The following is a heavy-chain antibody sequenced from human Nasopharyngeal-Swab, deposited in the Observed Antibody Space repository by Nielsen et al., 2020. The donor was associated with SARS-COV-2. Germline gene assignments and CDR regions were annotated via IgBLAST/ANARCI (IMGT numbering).Heavy chain of an antibody. J-gene: IGHJ3*02. CDR1: GYSFNNYR. CDR2: IYPTDSDT. V-gene: IGHV5-51*01. Sequence: GESLKISCKGSGYSFNNYRIAWVRQMPGKALEWLGTIYPTDSDTRYSPSFRGQATISVDKSITTAYLQWSSLKASDTAMYYCAMPTLGRIDAFDIWGQGTMVTVSS. D-gene: IGHD7-27*01. CDR3: AMPTLGRIDAFDI.